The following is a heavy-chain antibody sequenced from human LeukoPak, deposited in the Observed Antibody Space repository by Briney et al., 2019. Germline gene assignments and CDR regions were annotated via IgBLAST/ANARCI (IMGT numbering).Heavy chain of an antibody. D-gene: IGHD2-21*02. V-gene: IGHV3-53*01. CDR3: GRSLTSLRLTD. J-gene: IGHJ4*02. CDR2: IYSGGST. CDR1: GFTVSNNY. Sequence: GGSLRLSCAASGFTVSNNYMSWVRQAPGKGLEWVSVIYSGGSTYYADSVKGLFTISRDNSRNTLFLQLNRLRAEDTAIYYCGRSLTSLRLTDWGQGTLVAASS.